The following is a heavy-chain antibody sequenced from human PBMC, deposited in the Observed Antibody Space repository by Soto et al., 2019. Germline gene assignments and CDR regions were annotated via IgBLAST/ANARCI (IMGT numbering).Heavy chain of an antibody. CDR2: INPHSGGT. V-gene: IGHV1-2*04. D-gene: IGHD3-22*01. CDR1: GYTFTGYY. CDR3: ARDLTIIYFDSSGYFPVDY. Sequence: GASVKVSCKASGYTFTGYYIHWVRQAPGQGLEWMGWINPHSGGTNYAQKFKDWVIMTSDTSISTAYMEVTRLRSDDTALYYCARDLTIIYFDSSGYFPVDYWARGTLVPVSS. J-gene: IGHJ4*02.